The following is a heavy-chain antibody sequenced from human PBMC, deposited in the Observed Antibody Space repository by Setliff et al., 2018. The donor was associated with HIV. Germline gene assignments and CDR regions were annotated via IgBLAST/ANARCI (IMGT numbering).Heavy chain of an antibody. CDR1: GFTFGDYA. Sequence: GSLRLSCTASGFTFGDYAMSWVRQAPGKGLEWVGFIRSKAYGGTTEYAASVKGRFTISRDDSKSIAYLQMNSLKTEDTAVYYCIKDGTVLGRNYFYLDAWGKGTMVTVS. CDR2: IRSKAYGGTT. J-gene: IGHJ6*03. D-gene: IGHD1-1*01. CDR3: IKDGTVLGRNYFYLDA. V-gene: IGHV3-49*04.